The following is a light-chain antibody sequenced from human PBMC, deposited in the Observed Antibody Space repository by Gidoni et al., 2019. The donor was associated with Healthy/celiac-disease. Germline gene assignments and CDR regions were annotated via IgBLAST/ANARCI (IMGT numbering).Light chain of an antibody. J-gene: IGLJ3*02. CDR2: EDN. V-gene: IGLV1-51*01. Sequence: SVLTQPPSVSAAPGQKVTISCSGSSSNIGKNYVSWYQQLPGTAPKLLMFEDNRRSSGIPDRFSGSKSGTSATLDIIGLQSGDEADYYCVTWDSSMSVLFGGGTKLTVL. CDR1: SSNIGKNY. CDR3: VTWDSSMSVL.